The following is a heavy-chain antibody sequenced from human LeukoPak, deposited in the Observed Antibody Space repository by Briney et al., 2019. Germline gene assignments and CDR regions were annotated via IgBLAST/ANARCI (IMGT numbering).Heavy chain of an antibody. CDR1: GGTFSSYA. V-gene: IGHV1-69*04. Sequence: SVKVSCKASGGTFSSYAISWVRQAPGQGLEWMGRIIPILGIANYAQKFQGRVTITADKSTSTAYMELSSLRSDDTAVYYCAREDLADYYYYYMDVWGKGTTVTVSS. J-gene: IGHJ6*03. CDR3: AREDLADYYYYYMDV. CDR2: IIPILGIA.